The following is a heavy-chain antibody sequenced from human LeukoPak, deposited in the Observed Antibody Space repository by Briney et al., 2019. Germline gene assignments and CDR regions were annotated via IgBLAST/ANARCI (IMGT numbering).Heavy chain of an antibody. V-gene: IGHV3-7*01. CDR2: IKQDGSEK. Sequence: GGSLRLSCAASGFTFSSYWMSWVRQAPGKGLEWVANIKQDGSEKYYVDSVKGRFTISRDNAKNSLYLQMSSLRAEDTAVYHCARGYCSGTSCFGAFDIWGQGTMVPVSS. CDR3: ARGYCSGTSCFGAFDI. J-gene: IGHJ3*02. CDR1: GFTFSSYW. D-gene: IGHD2-2*01.